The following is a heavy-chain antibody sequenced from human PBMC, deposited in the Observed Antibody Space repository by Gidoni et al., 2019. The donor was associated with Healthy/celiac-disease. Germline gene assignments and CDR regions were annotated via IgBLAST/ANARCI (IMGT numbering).Heavy chain of an antibody. D-gene: IGHD3-3*01. CDR1: GYTLTELS. CDR2: FDPEDGET. J-gene: IGHJ4*02. V-gene: IGHV1-24*01. Sequence: QVQLVQSGAEVTKPGASVKVSCKVSGYTLTELSMHWVRQAPGKGLEWMGGFDPEDGETIYAQKFQGRVTMTEDTSTDTAYMELSSLRSEDTAVYYCATVKNYDFWSGSYFDYWGQGTLVTVSS. CDR3: ATVKNYDFWSGSYFDY.